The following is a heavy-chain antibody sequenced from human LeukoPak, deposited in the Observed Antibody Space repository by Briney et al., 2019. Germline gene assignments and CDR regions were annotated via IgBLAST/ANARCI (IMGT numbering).Heavy chain of an antibody. Sequence: ASVKVSCKASGGTFSSYAISWVRQAPGQGLEWMGGIIPIFGTANYAQKFQGRVTITADESTSTAYMELSSLRSEDTAVYYCATVIAVAGSIDYWGQGTLVTVSS. J-gene: IGHJ4*02. D-gene: IGHD6-19*01. V-gene: IGHV1-69*13. CDR1: GGTFSSYA. CDR3: ATVIAVAGSIDY. CDR2: IIPIFGTA.